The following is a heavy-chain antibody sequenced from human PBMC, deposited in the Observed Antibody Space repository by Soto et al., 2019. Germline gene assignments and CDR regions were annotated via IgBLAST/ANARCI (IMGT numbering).Heavy chain of an antibody. D-gene: IGHD6-13*01. CDR2: ISGSGGST. CDR1: GFTFSNYA. V-gene: IGHV3-23*01. CDR3: AKDQGSSWYEIDY. J-gene: IGHJ4*02. Sequence: AESLRLSCAASGFTFSNYAVTWVRQAPGKGLEWVSTISGSGGSTYYADSVKGRFTISRDNSKNTLYLQMNSLRAEDTAVYYCAKDQGSSWYEIDYWGQGT.